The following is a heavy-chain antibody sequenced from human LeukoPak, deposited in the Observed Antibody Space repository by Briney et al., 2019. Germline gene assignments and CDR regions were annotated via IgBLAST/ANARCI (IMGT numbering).Heavy chain of an antibody. J-gene: IGHJ4*02. V-gene: IGHV3-23*01. D-gene: IGHD2-8*01. CDR3: AKVNLGYCTNGVCSSFDY. Sequence: GGSLRLSCAASGFTFSSYAMSWVHQAPGKGLEWVSAISGSGGSTYYADSVKGRFTISRDNSKNTLYLQMNSLRAEDTAVYYCAKVNLGYCTNGVCSSFDYWGQGTLVTVSS. CDR2: ISGSGGST. CDR1: GFTFSSYA.